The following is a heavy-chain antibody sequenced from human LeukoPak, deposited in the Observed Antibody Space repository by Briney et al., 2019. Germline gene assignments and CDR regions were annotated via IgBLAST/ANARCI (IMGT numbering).Heavy chain of an antibody. CDR1: GFTFSSYA. Sequence: GGSLRLSCAASGFTFSSYAMHWVRQAPGKGLEWVAVISYDGSNKYYADSVKGRFTISRDNSNNTLYLQMNSLRAEDTAVYYCAREGDYYDSSGYNWFDPWGQGTLVTVSS. D-gene: IGHD3-22*01. CDR3: AREGDYYDSSGYNWFDP. V-gene: IGHV3-30-3*01. CDR2: ISYDGSNK. J-gene: IGHJ5*02.